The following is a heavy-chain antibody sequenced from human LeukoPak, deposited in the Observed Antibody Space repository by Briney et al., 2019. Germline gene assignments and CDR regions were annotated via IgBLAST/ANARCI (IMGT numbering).Heavy chain of an antibody. Sequence: GGSLRLSCAASGFTVSSNYMSWVRQAPGKGLEWVSVIYSGGSTYYADSVKGRFTISRDNSKNTLYLQMNSLRAEDTAVYYCARAPSGDYYFDYWGQGTLVTVSS. CDR3: ARAPSGDYYFDY. CDR2: IYSGGST. CDR1: GFTVSSNY. D-gene: IGHD4-17*01. J-gene: IGHJ4*02. V-gene: IGHV3-53*01.